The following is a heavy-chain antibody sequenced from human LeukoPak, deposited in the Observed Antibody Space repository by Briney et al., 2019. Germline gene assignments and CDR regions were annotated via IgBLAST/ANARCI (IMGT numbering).Heavy chain of an antibody. CDR3: ARGGDDYGDHSYFGY. J-gene: IGHJ4*02. Sequence: GGSLRLSCAASGFTFSSYAMSWVRQAPGKGLEWVSAISGSGGSTYYADSVKGRFTISRDNSKNTLYLQMNSLRAEDTAVYYCARGGDDYGDHSYFGYWGQGTLVTVSS. CDR2: ISGSGGST. CDR1: GFTFSSYA. D-gene: IGHD4-23*01. V-gene: IGHV3-23*01.